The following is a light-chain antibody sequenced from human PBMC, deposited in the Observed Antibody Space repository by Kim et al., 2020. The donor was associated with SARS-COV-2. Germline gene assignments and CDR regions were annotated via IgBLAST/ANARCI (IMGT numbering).Light chain of an antibody. V-gene: IGLV3-1*01. CDR2: QDS. Sequence: VAPGQTASITCSGDKLGDKHACWYQQKPGQSPVLVIYQDSKRPSGIPERFSGSNSGNTATLTISGTQAMDEADYYCQAWDSSTGVFGGGTQLTVL. J-gene: IGLJ2*01. CDR3: QAWDSSTGV. CDR1: KLGDKH.